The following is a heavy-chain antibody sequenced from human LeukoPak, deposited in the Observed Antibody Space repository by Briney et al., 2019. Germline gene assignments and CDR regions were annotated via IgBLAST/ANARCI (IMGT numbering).Heavy chain of an antibody. CDR3: AREAGGSDTYYLDY. Sequence: GASVTVSCTTSGYTFTDYYIHWVRQAPGQRLEWMGRINPRSGGINYAQKFQGRVTMTRDTAISTAYMDLSGLRSDDTAVYYCAREAGGSDTYYLDYWGQGVLVTVSS. CDR2: INPRSGGI. J-gene: IGHJ4*02. D-gene: IGHD1-26*01. V-gene: IGHV1-2*06. CDR1: GYTFTDYY.